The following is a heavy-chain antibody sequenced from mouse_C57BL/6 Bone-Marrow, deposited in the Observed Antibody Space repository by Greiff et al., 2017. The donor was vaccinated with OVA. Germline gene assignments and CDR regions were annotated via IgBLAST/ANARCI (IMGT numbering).Heavy chain of an antibody. CDR1: GFTFSSYA. CDR3: ARQIKDY. J-gene: IGHJ4*01. V-gene: IGHV5-4*01. Sequence: EVQGVESGGGLVKPGGSLKLSCAASGFTFSSYAMSWVRQTPEKGLEWVATISDGGSYTYYPDNVKGRFTISRDNAKNNLYLQMSQLKSEDTAMNYCARQIKDYWGQGTSVTVSS. CDR2: ISDGGSYT.